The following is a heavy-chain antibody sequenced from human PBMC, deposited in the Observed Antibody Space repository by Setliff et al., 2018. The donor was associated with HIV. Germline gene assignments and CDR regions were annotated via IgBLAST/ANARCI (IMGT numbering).Heavy chain of an antibody. CDR3: ARGGASSKYLDP. J-gene: IGHJ5*02. CDR1: GGSISSGSYY. D-gene: IGHD2-15*01. Sequence: SETLSLTCTVSGGSISSGSYYWSWIRQPPGKGLEWIAWISDRGTTNYNPSLKSRVTLSVDTSKNQFSLSLTSVTGADTAVYYCARGGASSKYLDPWGQGTLVTVSS. CDR2: ISDRGTT. V-gene: IGHV4-61*01.